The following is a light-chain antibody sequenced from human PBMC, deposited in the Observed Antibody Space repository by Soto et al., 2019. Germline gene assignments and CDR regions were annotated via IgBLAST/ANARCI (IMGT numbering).Light chain of an antibody. V-gene: IGKV1-5*03. CDR1: QTVNSW. CDR3: QQYNSYSAT. Sequence: DIQMTQPPFIVSASVGDRVAITCRASQTVNSWLAWYQQKPGRAPKVLIYKASTLQSGVPSRFNGSGSGTEFTLTINSLQPDDFATYYCQQYNSYSATFGQGTRVVIK. CDR2: KAS. J-gene: IGKJ1*01.